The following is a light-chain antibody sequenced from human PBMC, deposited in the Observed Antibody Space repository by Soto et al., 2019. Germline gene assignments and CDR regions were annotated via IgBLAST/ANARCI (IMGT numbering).Light chain of an antibody. CDR3: QQRSNWPPLT. CDR2: DAS. CDR1: QSVSSY. Sequence: EIVLTQSPATLSLSPGERATLSCRASQSVSSYLAWYQQKPGQAPRLLIYDASNRATGIPARFSGSWSGTDFTLTISSLEPEDFAVYYCQQRSNWPPLTFGGGKKVEIK. J-gene: IGKJ4*01. V-gene: IGKV3-11*01.